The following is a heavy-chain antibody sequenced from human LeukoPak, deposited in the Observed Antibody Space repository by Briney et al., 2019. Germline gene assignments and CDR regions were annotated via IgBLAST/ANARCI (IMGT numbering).Heavy chain of an antibody. CDR2: ITSSGTNV. D-gene: IGHD2-2*01. CDR3: AKTYCSSTSCYGGGYYYYGMDV. V-gene: IGHV3-21*01. CDR1: GFIFSSYA. J-gene: IGHJ6*02. Sequence: PGGSLRLSCAASGFIFSSYAMNWVRQSPGKGLEWVSSITSSGTNVYYADSVKGRFTISRDNSKNTLYLQMNSLRAEDTAVYYCAKTYCSSTSCYGGGYYYYGMDVWGQGTTVTVSS.